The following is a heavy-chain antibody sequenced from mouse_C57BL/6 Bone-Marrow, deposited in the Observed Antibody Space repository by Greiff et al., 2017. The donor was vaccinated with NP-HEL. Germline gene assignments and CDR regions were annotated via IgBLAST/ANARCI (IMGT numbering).Heavy chain of an antibody. CDR2: IDPSDSYT. D-gene: IGHD1-1*01. V-gene: IGHV1-50*01. J-gene: IGHJ3*01. Sequence: VQLQQPGAELVKPGASVKLSCKAYGYTFTTYWMQWVKQRPGQGLEWIGEIDPSDSYTNYNQKFKGKATLTVDTSSSTANMQLSSLTSEDSAVYYCARKAYYGRSYEFAYWGQGTLVTVSA. CDR1: GYTFTTYW. CDR3: ARKAYYGRSYEFAY.